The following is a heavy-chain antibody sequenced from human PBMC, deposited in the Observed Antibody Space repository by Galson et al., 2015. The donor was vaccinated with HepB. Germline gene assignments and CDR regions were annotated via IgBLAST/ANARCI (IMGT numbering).Heavy chain of an antibody. D-gene: IGHD3-3*01. Sequence: SETLSLTCAVYGGSFSGYYWSWIRQPPGKGLEWIGEINHSGSTNYNPSLKSRVTISVDTSKNQFSLKLSSVTAADTAVYYCARGRKTITIFGVVLAGYFDYWGQGTLVTVSS. CDR1: GGSFSGYY. V-gene: IGHV4-34*01. CDR2: INHSGST. J-gene: IGHJ4*02. CDR3: ARGRKTITIFGVVLAGYFDY.